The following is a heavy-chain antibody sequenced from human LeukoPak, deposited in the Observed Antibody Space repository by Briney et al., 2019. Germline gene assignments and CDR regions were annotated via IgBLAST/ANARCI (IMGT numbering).Heavy chain of an antibody. D-gene: IGHD3-16*02. CDR3: ARAPSDDYVWGSYRYWDY. CDR2: IKQDGSEK. CDR1: GFTFSSYW. J-gene: IGHJ4*02. Sequence: GGSLRLSCAASGFTFSSYWMSWVRQAPGKGLEWVANIKQDGSEKYYVDSVKGRFTISRDNAENSLYLQMNSLRAEDTAVYYCARAPSDDYVWGSYRYWDYWGQGTLVTVSS. V-gene: IGHV3-7*01.